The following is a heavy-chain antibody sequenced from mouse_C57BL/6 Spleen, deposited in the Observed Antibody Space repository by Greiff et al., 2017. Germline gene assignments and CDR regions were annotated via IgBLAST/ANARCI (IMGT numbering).Heavy chain of an antibody. V-gene: IGHV1-18*01. CDR1: GYTFTDYN. CDR3: ARRFFVEGYYAMDY. CDR2: INPNNGGT. Sequence: EVQLQESGPELVKPGASVKIPCKASGYTFTDYNMDWVKQSHGKSLEWIGDINPNNGGTIYNQKFKGKATLTVDKSSSTAYMELRSLTSEDTAVYYCARRFFVEGYYAMDYWGQGTSVTVSS. J-gene: IGHJ4*01.